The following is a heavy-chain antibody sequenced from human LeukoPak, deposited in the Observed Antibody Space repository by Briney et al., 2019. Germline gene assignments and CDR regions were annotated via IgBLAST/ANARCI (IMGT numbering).Heavy chain of an antibody. V-gene: IGHV3-23*01. CDR2: ISGNGVGT. Sequence: GGSLRLSCAASGFTFIRNAMNWVRQAPGKGLEWVASISGNGVGTYYADSVKGRFNISRDNSKNTLYLQMNSLRTQVTAVYHWPQDANYFDSGSYLIPFDFWGQGTLVTVSS. J-gene: IGHJ4*02. CDR3: PQDANYFDSGSYLIPFDF. D-gene: IGHD3-22*01. CDR1: GFTFIRNA.